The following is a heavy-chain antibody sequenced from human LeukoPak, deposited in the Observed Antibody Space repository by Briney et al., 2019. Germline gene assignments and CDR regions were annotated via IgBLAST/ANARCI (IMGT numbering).Heavy chain of an antibody. CDR3: ARDYGGNSV. CDR2: INHSGST. V-gene: IGHV4-34*01. Sequence: SETLSLTCGVYGGSFSGYYWSWIRQPPGKGLEWIGEINHSGSTNYNPSLKSRVTISVDTSKNQFSLKLSSVTAADTAVYYCARDYGGNSVWGQGTLVTVSS. CDR1: GGSFSGYY. J-gene: IGHJ4*02. D-gene: IGHD4-23*01.